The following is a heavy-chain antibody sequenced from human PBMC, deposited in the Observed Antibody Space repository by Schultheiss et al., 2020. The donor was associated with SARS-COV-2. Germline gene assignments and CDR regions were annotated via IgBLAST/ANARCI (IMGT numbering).Heavy chain of an antibody. CDR3: ARDGRYCSSTSCYLAHAPGWFDP. CDR1: GFTFSSYW. CDR2: INSDGSST. D-gene: IGHD2-2*01. V-gene: IGHV3-74*01. Sequence: GGSLRLSCAASGFTFSSYWMHWVRQAPGKGLVWVSRINSDGSSTSYADSVKGRFTISRDNSKNSLYLQMNSLRAEDTAVYYCARDGRYCSSTSCYLAHAPGWFDPWGQGTLVTVSS. J-gene: IGHJ5*02.